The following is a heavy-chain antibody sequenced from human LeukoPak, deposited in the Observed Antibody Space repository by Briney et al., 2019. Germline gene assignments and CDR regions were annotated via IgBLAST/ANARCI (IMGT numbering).Heavy chain of an antibody. D-gene: IGHD4-17*01. CDR1: GGTFSSYA. CDR3: ARDDYGDYLFASDI. Sequence: GSSVKVSCKASGGTFSSYAISWVRQAPGQGLEWMGRIIPILGIANYAQKFQGRVTITADKSTSTAYMELSSLRSEDTAVYYCARDDYGDYLFASDIWGQGTMVTVSS. CDR2: IIPILGIA. V-gene: IGHV1-69*04. J-gene: IGHJ3*02.